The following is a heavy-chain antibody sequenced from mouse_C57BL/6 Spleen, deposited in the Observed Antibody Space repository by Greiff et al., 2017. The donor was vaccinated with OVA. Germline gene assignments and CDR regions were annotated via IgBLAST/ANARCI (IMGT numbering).Heavy chain of an antibody. CDR1: GYTFTDYE. CDR3: TRERKKLRDFDY. Sequence: QVQLKESGAELVRPGASVTLSCKASGYTFTDYEMHWVKQTPVHGLEWIGAIDPETGGTAYNQKFKGKAILTADKSSSTAYMELRSLTSEDSAVYYCTRERKKLRDFDYWGQGTTLTASS. J-gene: IGHJ2*01. V-gene: IGHV1-15*01. CDR2: IDPETGGT.